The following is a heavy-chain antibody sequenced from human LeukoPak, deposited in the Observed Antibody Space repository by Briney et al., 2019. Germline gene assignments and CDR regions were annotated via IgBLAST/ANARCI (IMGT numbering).Heavy chain of an antibody. Sequence: GGSLRLSCAASGFTFSSYAMNWVRQAPGKGLEWVSYISSSSSTIYYADSVKGRFTISRDNAKNSLYLQMKSLRADDTAVYYCARVLHKRNYDGSDYYGYWGQGTLVTVSS. CDR3: ARVLHKRNYDGSDYYGY. J-gene: IGHJ4*02. D-gene: IGHD3-22*01. V-gene: IGHV3-48*01. CDR1: GFTFSSYA. CDR2: ISSSSSTI.